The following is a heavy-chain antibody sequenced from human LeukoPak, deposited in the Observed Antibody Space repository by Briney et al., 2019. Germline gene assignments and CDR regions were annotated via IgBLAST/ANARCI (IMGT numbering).Heavy chain of an antibody. CDR2: FDPEDGET. V-gene: IGHV1-24*01. J-gene: IGHJ3*02. Sequence: ASVKVSCKVSGYTLTELSMHWVRQAPGKGLEWMGGFDPEDGETIYAQKLQGRVTMTTDTSTSTAYMELRSLRSDDTAVYYCAREVLRDAFDIWGQGTMVTVSS. D-gene: IGHD2/OR15-2a*01. CDR1: GYTLTELS. CDR3: AREVLRDAFDI.